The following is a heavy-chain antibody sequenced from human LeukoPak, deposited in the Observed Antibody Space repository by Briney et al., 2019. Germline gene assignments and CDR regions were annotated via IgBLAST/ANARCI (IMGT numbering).Heavy chain of an antibody. D-gene: IGHD3-22*01. CDR1: GGTFSSYA. V-gene: IGHV1-18*01. CDR2: ISAYNGNT. J-gene: IGHJ3*02. Sequence: ASVKVSCKASGGTFSSYAISWVRQAPGQGLEWMGWISAYNGNTNYAQKLQGRVTMTTDTSTSTAYMELRSLRSDDTAVYYCARDPRGMIVVVSAFDIWGQGTMVTVSS. CDR3: ARDPRGMIVVVSAFDI.